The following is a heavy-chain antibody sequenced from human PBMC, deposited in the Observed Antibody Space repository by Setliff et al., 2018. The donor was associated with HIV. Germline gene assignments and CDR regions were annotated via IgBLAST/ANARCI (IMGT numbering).Heavy chain of an antibody. V-gene: IGHV4-4*07. J-gene: IGHJ4*02. D-gene: IGHD2-2*01. CDR3: ARADCGSISCHFGLGGGYFDS. Sequence: SETLSLTCSVSGGSISGTYYWNWIRQSAGQGLEWLGRIYSSGTSNANPSLKSRVTMSVDTSRNQFSLTLKSVTAADTAVYYCARADCGSISCHFGLGGGYFDSWGRGTLVTVSS. CDR2: IYSSGTS. CDR1: GGSISGTYY.